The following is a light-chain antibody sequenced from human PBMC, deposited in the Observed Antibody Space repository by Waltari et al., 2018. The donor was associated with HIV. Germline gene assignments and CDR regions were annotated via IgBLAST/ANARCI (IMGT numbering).Light chain of an antibody. Sequence: SYELTQPPSVSVSPGQTARDTCTGEALPKQYAYWYHQKPGQAPVLVIYKDTERPSGLPERFSGSSSGTTVTLTISGVQAEDEADYYCQSADSSGTWVFGGGTKLTVL. CDR1: ALPKQY. J-gene: IGLJ3*02. V-gene: IGLV3-25*03. CDR3: QSADSSGTWV. CDR2: KDT.